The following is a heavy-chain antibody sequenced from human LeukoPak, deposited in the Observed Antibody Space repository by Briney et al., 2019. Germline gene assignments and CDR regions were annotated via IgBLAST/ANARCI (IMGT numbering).Heavy chain of an antibody. CDR3: AKDDAGIAAANGPLDFDY. CDR1: GFTFSSYA. CDR2: ISYDGSNK. Sequence: GGSLRLSCAASGFTFSSYAMHWVRQAPGKGLEWVAVISYDGSNKYYADSVKGRFTISRDNSKNTLYLQMNSLRAEDTAVYYCAKDDAGIAAANGPLDFDYWGQGTLVTVSS. V-gene: IGHV3-30*04. D-gene: IGHD6-13*01. J-gene: IGHJ4*02.